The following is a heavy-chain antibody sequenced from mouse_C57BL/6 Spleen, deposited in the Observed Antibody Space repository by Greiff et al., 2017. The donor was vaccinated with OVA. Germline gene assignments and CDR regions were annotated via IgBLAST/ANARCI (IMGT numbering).Heavy chain of an antibody. CDR3: ARHGTTVVEAMDY. CDR1: GFSLTSYG. J-gene: IGHJ4*01. V-gene: IGHV2-6-1*01. D-gene: IGHD1-1*01. Sequence: VQGVESGPGLVAPSQSLSITCTVSGFSLTSYGVHWVRQPPGKGLEWLVVIWSDGSTTYNSALKSRLSISKDNSKSQVFLKMNSLQTDDTAMYYCARHGTTVVEAMDYWGQGTSVTVSS. CDR2: IWSDGST.